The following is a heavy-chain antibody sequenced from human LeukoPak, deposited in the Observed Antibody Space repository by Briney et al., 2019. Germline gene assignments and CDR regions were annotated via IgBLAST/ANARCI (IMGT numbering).Heavy chain of an antibody. V-gene: IGHV1-69*13. CDR3: ARDLDYDSSGYSRFDY. D-gene: IGHD3-22*01. CDR2: IIPIFGTA. J-gene: IGHJ4*02. CDR1: GYTFTSYG. Sequence: ASVKVSCKASGYTFTSYGISWVRQAPGQGLEWMGGIIPIFGTANYAQKFQGRVTITADESTSTAYMELSSLRSEDTAVYYCARDLDYDSSGYSRFDYWGQGTLVTVSS.